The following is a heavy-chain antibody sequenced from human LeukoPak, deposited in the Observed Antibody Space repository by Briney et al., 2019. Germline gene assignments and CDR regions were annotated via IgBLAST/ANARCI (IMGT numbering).Heavy chain of an antibody. CDR3: ARAQGGSYSPHY. CDR1: GYSFTNCW. V-gene: IGHV5-51*01. D-gene: IGHD1-26*01. Sequence: GESLKISCKGSGYSFTNCWIGWVRQMPGKGLEWMGSIYPGDSDTRYSPSFQGQVTISADKSISTAFLQWSSLEASDTAMYYCARAQGGSYSPHYWGQGTLVTVSS. CDR2: IYPGDSDT. J-gene: IGHJ4*02.